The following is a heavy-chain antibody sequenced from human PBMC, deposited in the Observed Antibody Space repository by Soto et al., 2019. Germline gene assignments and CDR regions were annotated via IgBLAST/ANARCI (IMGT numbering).Heavy chain of an antibody. CDR3: ATYGGGYCSGGSCSSFDY. V-gene: IGHV1-18*01. CDR2: IIAYNGNT. D-gene: IGHD2-15*01. Sequence: QVQLVQSGAEVKKPGASVKVSCKASGFTFTSYGISWVRQAPGQGLEWMGWIIAYNGNTNYAQKRKGRVTMTTDTSTSTAYMELRSLRADDTAVYYGATYGGGYCSGGSCSSFDYWGQGTLVTVSS. CDR1: GFTFTSYG. J-gene: IGHJ4*02.